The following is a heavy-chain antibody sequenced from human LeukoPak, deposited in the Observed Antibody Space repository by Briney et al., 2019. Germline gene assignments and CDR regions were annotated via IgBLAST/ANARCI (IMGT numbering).Heavy chain of an antibody. V-gene: IGHV3-9*03. Sequence: PARSLRLSCVVSGFTFDDYAMHWVRQAPGKGLEWVSGISWNSGSIDYADSVKGRFTISRDNAKNSLYLQMNSLRTEDMALYYCAKSPYSSNSGGWFDPWGQGTLVTVSS. CDR3: AKSPYSSNSGGWFDP. CDR1: GFTFDDYA. J-gene: IGHJ5*02. CDR2: ISWNSGSI. D-gene: IGHD6-13*01.